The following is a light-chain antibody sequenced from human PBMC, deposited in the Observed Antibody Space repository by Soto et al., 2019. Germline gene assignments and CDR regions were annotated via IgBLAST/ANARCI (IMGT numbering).Light chain of an antibody. V-gene: IGKV3-20*01. CDR1: RSVSSSY. CDR3: QQYGSSPRT. J-gene: IGKJ1*01. Sequence: EIVWTQSPGTLSLSPGERATLSCRASRSVSSSYLAWYQQKPGQAPRLLIYGASSRATGIPDRFSGSGSGTDFTLTISRLEPEDFAVYYCQQYGSSPRTFGQGTKVDIK. CDR2: GAS.